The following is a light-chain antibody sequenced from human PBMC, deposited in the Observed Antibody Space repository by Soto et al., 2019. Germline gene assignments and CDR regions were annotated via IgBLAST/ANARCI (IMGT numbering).Light chain of an antibody. V-gene: IGLV1-44*01. J-gene: IGLJ2*01. CDR2: NNN. CDR1: SSNIGSNT. CDR3: AAWDDSPNGHVV. Sequence: QSVLTQPPSASGTPGQRVTISCSGSSSNIGSNTVNSYQQLPGTTPKLLIYNNNQRPSGVADRFSGSNSGPSASPAISGLQSEVEADYYCAAWDDSPNGHVVFAGGPKLPV.